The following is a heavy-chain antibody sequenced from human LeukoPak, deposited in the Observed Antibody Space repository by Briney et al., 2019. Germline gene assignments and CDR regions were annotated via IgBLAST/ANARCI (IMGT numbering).Heavy chain of an antibody. CDR2: ISYDGSNK. J-gene: IGHJ4*02. V-gene: IGHV3-30*18. CDR3: AKDSSSEGYYFDY. D-gene: IGHD6-6*01. CDR1: GFTFSSYG. Sequence: GGSLRLSCAASGFTFSSYGMHWVRQAPGKGLEWVAVISYDGSNKYYADSVKGRFTISRDNSKNTLYLQMNSLRAEDTAVYYCAKDSSSEGYYFDYWGQGTLVTVSS.